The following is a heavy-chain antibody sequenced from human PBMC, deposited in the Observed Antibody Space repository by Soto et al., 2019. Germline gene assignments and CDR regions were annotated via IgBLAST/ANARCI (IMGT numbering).Heavy chain of an antibody. D-gene: IGHD2-15*01. Sequence: EVQLVESGGGLVKPGGSLRLSCAASGFTFSNAWMTWVRQAPGKGLEWIGRIKRKTDGGTTDYAATVKDRFTISRDDSKNTLYLEINSLKTEDTAVYYCSTGYCRGGNCFIDYWFQGTLVTVS. CDR2: IKRKTDGGTT. V-gene: IGHV3-15*01. CDR1: GFTFSNAW. J-gene: IGHJ4*02. CDR3: STGYCRGGNCFIDY.